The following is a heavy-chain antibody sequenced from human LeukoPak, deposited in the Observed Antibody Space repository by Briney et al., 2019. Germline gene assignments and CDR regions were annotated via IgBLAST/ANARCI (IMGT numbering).Heavy chain of an antibody. V-gene: IGHV4-31*03. J-gene: IGHJ1*01. CDR2: IYYSGST. Sequence: SEALSLTCTVSGDSISSGGYYWSWIRQHPGKGLEWIGYIYYSGSTYYNPSLKSRVFIAVDTFENQFSLKLRSVTAADTAVYYCARGGSNSYFQHWGQGTLVTVSS. CDR1: GDSISSGGYY. CDR3: ARGGSNSYFQH. D-gene: IGHD1-26*01.